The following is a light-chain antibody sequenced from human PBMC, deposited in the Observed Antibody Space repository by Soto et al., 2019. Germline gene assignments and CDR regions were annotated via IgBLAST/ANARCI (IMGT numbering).Light chain of an antibody. CDR2: EGS. J-gene: IGLJ3*02. Sequence: QSALTQPASVSGSPGQSITISCTGTSSDVGSYNLVSWYQHHPGKAPKLMIYEGSERPLGVSNRLSGSKSGNTASLTISGLQSEDEADYYCCSYAGSTTWVFGGGTKVTVL. CDR1: SSDVGSYNL. CDR3: CSYAGSTTWV. V-gene: IGLV2-23*01.